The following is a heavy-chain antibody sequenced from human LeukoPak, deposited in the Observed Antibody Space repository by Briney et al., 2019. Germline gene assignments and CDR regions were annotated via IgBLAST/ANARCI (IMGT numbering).Heavy chain of an antibody. V-gene: IGHV3-21*01. J-gene: IGHJ4*02. CDR1: GFTVSHNY. CDR3: ARLSRNDVTDY. D-gene: IGHD1-1*01. Sequence: GGSLRLSCAASGFTVSHNYMSWARHPPGRGRGWVSSISSSSSYIYYADSVKGRFTISRDNAKNSLYLQMNGLRAEDTAVYYCARLSRNDVTDYWGQGTLVTVSS. CDR2: ISSSSSYI.